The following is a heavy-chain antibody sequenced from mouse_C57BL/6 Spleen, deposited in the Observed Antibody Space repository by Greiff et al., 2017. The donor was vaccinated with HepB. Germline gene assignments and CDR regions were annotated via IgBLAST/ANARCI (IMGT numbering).Heavy chain of an antibody. CDR2: IYPGDGDT. V-gene: IGHV1-82*01. J-gene: IGHJ2*01. CDR1: GYAFSSSW. D-gene: IGHD1-1*01. Sequence: QVQLQQSGPELVKPGASVKISCKVSGYAFSSSWMNWVKQRPGKGLEWIGRIYPGDGDTNYNGKFKGKATLTADKSSSTAYMQLSSLTSEDSAVYFCARSAVYYYGSTDYWGQGTTLTVSS. CDR3: ARSAVYYYGSTDY.